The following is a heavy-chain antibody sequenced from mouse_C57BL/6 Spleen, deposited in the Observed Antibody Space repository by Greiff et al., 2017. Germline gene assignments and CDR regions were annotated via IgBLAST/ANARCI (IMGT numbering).Heavy chain of an antibody. Sequence: QVQLQQSGPGLVAPSQSLSITCTVSGFSLTSYGVDWVRQSPGKGLEWLGVIWGVGSTNYNSALKSRLSISKDNSKSQVFLKMNSLQTDDTAMYYCARGIYEGSTGAMDYWGQGTSVTVSS. CDR1: GFSLTSYG. V-gene: IGHV2-6*01. CDR2: IWGVGST. CDR3: ARGIYEGSTGAMDY. D-gene: IGHD2-3*01. J-gene: IGHJ4*01.